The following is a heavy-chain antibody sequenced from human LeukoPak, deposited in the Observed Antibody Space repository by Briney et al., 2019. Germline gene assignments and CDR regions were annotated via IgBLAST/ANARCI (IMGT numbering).Heavy chain of an antibody. Sequence: GASVKVSCKASGYTFTSYYMHWVRQAPGQGLEWMGIINPSGGSTSYAQKFQGRVTMTRDTSTSTVYMELSSLRSEDTAVYYCVRVGNYYGSGSYSNYYYGMDVWGKGTTVTVSS. J-gene: IGHJ6*04. D-gene: IGHD3-10*01. CDR1: GYTFTSYY. CDR3: VRVGNYYGSGSYSNYYYGMDV. CDR2: INPSGGST. V-gene: IGHV1-46*01.